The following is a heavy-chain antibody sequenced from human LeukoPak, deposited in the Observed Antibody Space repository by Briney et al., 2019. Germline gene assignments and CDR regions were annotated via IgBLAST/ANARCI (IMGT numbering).Heavy chain of an antibody. CDR2: IKSDGSST. CDR1: GFTFSSYW. D-gene: IGHD6-13*01. CDR3: ARDRSYSSDY. J-gene: IGHJ4*02. V-gene: IGHV3-74*01. Sequence: QAGGSLRLSCAASGFTFSSYWMYWVRQAPGKGLVWVSLIKSDGSSTSYADSVKGRFTISRDNAKNTLYLQMNSLRAEDTAVYYCARDRSYSSDYWGQGTLVTVSS.